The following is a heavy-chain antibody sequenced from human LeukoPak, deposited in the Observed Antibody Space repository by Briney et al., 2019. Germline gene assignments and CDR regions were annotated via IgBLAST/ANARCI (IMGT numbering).Heavy chain of an antibody. J-gene: IGHJ4*02. V-gene: IGHV3-9*01. CDR3: ASTIATRYFDY. D-gene: IGHD6-6*01. Sequence: GGSLRLSCAASGFTFDDYVMHWVRQAPGKGLEWVSGISWNSGSIGYADSVKGRFTISRDNAKNSLYLQMNSLRAEDTALYYCASTIATRYFDYWGQGTLVTVSS. CDR2: ISWNSGSI. CDR1: GFTFDDYV.